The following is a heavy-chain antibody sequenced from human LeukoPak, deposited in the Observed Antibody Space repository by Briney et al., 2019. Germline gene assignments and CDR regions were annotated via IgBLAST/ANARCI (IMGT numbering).Heavy chain of an antibody. V-gene: IGHV1-18*04. Sequence: ASVKVSCKASGYTFTSYGISWVRQAPGQGLEWTGWISAYNGNTNYAQKLQGRVTMTTDTSTSTAYMELRSLRSDDTAVYYCARANGGFAYYDILTGYDYWGQGTLVTVSS. CDR1: GYTFTSYG. D-gene: IGHD3-9*01. CDR3: ARANGGFAYYDILTGYDY. J-gene: IGHJ4*02. CDR2: ISAYNGNT.